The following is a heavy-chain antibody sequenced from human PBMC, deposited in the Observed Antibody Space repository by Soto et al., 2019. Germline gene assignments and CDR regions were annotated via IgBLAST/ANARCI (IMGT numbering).Heavy chain of an antibody. CDR1: GFTFSSYA. J-gene: IGHJ6*02. V-gene: IGHV3-30-3*01. CDR2: ISYDGSNK. CDR3: ARGPRLLIPFGMDV. Sequence: QVQLVESGGGVVQPGRSLRLSCAASGFTFSSYAMHWVRQAPGKGLEWVAVISYDGSNKYYADSVKGRFTISRDNSKNTLYLQMNSLSAEDTAVYYCARGPRLLIPFGMDVWGQGTTVTVSS. D-gene: IGHD2-15*01.